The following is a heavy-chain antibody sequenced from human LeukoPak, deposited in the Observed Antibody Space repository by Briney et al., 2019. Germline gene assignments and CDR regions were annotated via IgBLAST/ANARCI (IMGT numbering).Heavy chain of an antibody. CDR2: VSTYNGDT. V-gene: IGHV1-18*01. Sequence: ASVKVSCKASGYTFTKNAMNWVRQAPGQGLEWMGWVSTYNGDTKYAQNFQGRVTMTTDTSTSTAYMELRSLRSDDTAVYYCARWDTANTYWGQGTLVTVSS. CDR1: GYTFTKNA. J-gene: IGHJ4*02. CDR3: ARWDTANTY. D-gene: IGHD5-18*01.